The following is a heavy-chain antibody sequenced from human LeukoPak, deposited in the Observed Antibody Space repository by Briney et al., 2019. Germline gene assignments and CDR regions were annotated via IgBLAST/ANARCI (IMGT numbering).Heavy chain of an antibody. Sequence: GASVKVSCKASGYTFTGYYMHWVRQAPGQGLERMGWINPNSGGTNYAQKFQGRVTMTRDTSISTAYMELSRLRSDDTAVYYCARSDSSGFKNDYWGQGTLVTVSS. D-gene: IGHD3-22*01. V-gene: IGHV1-2*02. CDR1: GYTFTGYY. CDR2: INPNSGGT. J-gene: IGHJ4*02. CDR3: ARSDSSGFKNDY.